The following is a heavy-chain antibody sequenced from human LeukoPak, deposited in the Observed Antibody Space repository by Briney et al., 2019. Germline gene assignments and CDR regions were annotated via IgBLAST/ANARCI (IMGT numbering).Heavy chain of an antibody. CDR1: GFMFSTYG. V-gene: IGHV3-30*18. D-gene: IGHD1-26*01. CDR3: AKDPSMYSGIYVAYGMDV. CDR2: MSYDEKNE. Sequence: AGGSLRLSCAASGFMFSTYGMHWVRQAPGKGLDWVAVMSYDEKNESYADSVKGRFTISRDNSKNTLYLQMNSLRAEDTAVYYCAKDPSMYSGIYVAYGMDVWGQGTTVTVSS. J-gene: IGHJ6*02.